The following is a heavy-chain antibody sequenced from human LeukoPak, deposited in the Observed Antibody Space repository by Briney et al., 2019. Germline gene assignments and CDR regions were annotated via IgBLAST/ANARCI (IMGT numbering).Heavy chain of an antibody. CDR2: FDPEDGET. J-gene: IGHJ5*02. CDR3: ATVGQQLGDNWFDP. V-gene: IGHV1-24*01. Sequence: ASVKVSCKVSGYTLTELSMHWVRQAPGKGLEWMGGFDPEDGETIYAQKFQGRVTMTEDTSTDTAYMELSSLRSEDTAVYYCATVGQQLGDNWFDPWGQGTLVTVSS. D-gene: IGHD6-13*01. CDR1: GYTLTELS.